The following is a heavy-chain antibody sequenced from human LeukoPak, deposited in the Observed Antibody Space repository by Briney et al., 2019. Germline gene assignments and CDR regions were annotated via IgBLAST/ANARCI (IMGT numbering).Heavy chain of an antibody. CDR1: GVSVSSGSYY. D-gene: IGHD3-10*01. CDR2: IYYSGST. CDR3: ARGEITMVRGVIHYGMDV. Sequence: SETLSLTCTVSGVSVSSGSYYWSWVRQPGGKGLEWIVYIYYSGSTNYNPSRKSRFTIKVDKSKNQFSLKLSSVTAADTAVYYCARGEITMVRGVIHYGMDVWGKGTTVTVSS. J-gene: IGHJ6*04. V-gene: IGHV4-61*01.